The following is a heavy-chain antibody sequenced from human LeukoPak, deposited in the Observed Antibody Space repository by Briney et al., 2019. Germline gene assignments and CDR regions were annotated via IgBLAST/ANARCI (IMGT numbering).Heavy chain of an antibody. D-gene: IGHD6-19*01. CDR1: GFTVSSNY. V-gene: IGHV3-66*01. Sequence: GGSLRLSCAASGFTVSSNYMSWVRQAPGKGLEWVSVIYSGGSTYYADSVKGRFTISRDNSKNTLYLQMNSLRAEDTAVYYCARDSSGWYADNWFDPWGQGTLVTVSS. CDR2: IYSGGST. CDR3: ARDSSGWYADNWFDP. J-gene: IGHJ5*02.